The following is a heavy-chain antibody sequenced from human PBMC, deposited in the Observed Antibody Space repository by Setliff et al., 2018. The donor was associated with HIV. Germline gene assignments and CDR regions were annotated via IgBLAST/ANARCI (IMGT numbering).Heavy chain of an antibody. J-gene: IGHJ6*03. CDR2: IYYSGST. Sequence: SETLSLTCTVSGGSISSGGFYWSWIRQHPGKGLEWIAYIYYSGSTNYNPSLKSRVTISVDTSKNQFSLKLTSVTAADTAVYYCARDRSHPPYYMDVWGKGTTVTVS. CDR1: GGSISSGGFY. CDR3: ARDRSHPPYYMDV. V-gene: IGHV4-31*03.